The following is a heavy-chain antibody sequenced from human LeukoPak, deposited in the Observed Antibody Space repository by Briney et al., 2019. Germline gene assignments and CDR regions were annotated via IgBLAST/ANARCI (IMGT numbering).Heavy chain of an antibody. Sequence: SETLSLTCTVSGGSISSSSYYWGWIRQPPGKGLEWIGSIYYSGSTYYNPSLKSRVTISVDTSKNQFSLKLSSVTAADTAVYYCARSRFGELTYYYYYYMDVWGKGTTVTISS. V-gene: IGHV4-39*07. CDR2: IYYSGST. CDR1: GGSISSSSYY. D-gene: IGHD3-10*01. J-gene: IGHJ6*03. CDR3: ARSRFGELTYYYYYYMDV.